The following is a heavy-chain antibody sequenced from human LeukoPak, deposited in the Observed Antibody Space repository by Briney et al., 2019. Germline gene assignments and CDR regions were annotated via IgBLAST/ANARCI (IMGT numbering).Heavy chain of an antibody. D-gene: IGHD2-21*01. J-gene: IGHJ4*02. V-gene: IGHV3-30-3*01. CDR2: ISYDGSNK. Sequence: GRSLRLSCAASGFTFSSYAMHWVRQAPGKGLEWVAVISYDGSNKYYADSVKGRFTISRDNSKNTLYLQMNSLRAEDSAVYYCARAGELDYWGQGTLVTVSS. CDR1: GFTFSSYA. CDR3: ARAGELDY.